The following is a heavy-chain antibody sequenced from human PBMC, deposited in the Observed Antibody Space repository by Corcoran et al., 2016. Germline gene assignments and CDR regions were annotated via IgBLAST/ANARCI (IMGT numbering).Heavy chain of an antibody. Sequence: QVTLRESGPALVKPTQTLTLTCTFSGFSFTTSGICVSWISQPPGKALEWLAIIDWNDDKYDTPSLKTMLTIYKATSKNQGVLTLTSMDPVGTATYTCVHVRAARPGYSGMDVWGHGTTVTGSS. V-gene: IGHV2-70*13. CDR2: IDWNDDK. J-gene: IGHJ6*02. CDR3: VHVRAARPGYSGMDV. D-gene: IGHD6-6*01. CDR1: GFSFTTSGIC.